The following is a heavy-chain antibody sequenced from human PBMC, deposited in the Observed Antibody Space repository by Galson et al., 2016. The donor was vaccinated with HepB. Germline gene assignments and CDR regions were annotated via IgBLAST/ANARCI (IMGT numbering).Heavy chain of an antibody. V-gene: IGHV1-69-2*01. CDR1: GYTFTCYY. J-gene: IGHJ4*02. CDR2: VHLEDGET. D-gene: IGHD1-26*01. CDR3: ATVSRSGTSSDY. Sequence: VKVSCKVSGYTFTCYYIHWVQQAPGKGLEWMGLVHLEDGETIYAQKFQGGVTITADTSRDTAYMELSSLRSEDTAVYYCATVSRSGTSSDYWGQGTLVTVSS.